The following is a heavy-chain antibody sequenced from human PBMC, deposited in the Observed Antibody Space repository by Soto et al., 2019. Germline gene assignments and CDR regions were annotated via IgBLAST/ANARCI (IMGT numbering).Heavy chain of an antibody. Sequence: QVQLVESVGGVVQPGRSLRRSCAASGFTFSSYGMHWVRQAPGKGLEWVAVISSDGSDKNYADSVKGRFSIARDNSRNTLFLQMNSLRPEDTAVFYCAKEPYDSTGFYYSFHHWGQGTLVTVSS. CDR3: AKEPYDSTGFYYSFHH. J-gene: IGHJ4*02. CDR2: ISSDGSDK. D-gene: IGHD3-22*01. V-gene: IGHV3-30*18. CDR1: GFTFSSYG.